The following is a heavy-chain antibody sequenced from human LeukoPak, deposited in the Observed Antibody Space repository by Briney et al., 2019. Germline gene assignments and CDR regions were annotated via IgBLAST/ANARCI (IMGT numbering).Heavy chain of an antibody. CDR1: GGSFSGYY. CDR2: INHSGST. D-gene: IGHD6-19*01. V-gene: IGHV4-34*01. J-gene: IGHJ4*02. Sequence: SETLSLTFAVYGGSFSGYYWSWIRQPPGKGLEWIGEINHSGSTNYNPSLKSRVTISVDTSKNQFSLKLSSVTAADTAVYYCARASFSSGWPLDYWGQGTLVTVSS. CDR3: ARASFSSGWPLDY.